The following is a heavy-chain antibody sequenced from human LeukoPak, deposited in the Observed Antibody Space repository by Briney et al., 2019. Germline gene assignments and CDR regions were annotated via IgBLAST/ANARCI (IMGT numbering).Heavy chain of an antibody. CDR3: ARGGETATGPFDY. CDR1: GFTVRTSY. Sequence: GGSLRLSCAASGFTVRTSYMSWVRHAPGKGLEWVLVIYSGGATHYADSVQGRFTISRDNSKNTLYLQMNSLRVEDTAIYYCARGGETATGPFDYWGQGTLVTVSS. CDR2: IYSGGAT. V-gene: IGHV3-53*01. J-gene: IGHJ4*02. D-gene: IGHD5-24*01.